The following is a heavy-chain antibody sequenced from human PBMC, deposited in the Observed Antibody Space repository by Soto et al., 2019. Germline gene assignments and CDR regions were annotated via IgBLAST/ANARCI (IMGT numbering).Heavy chain of an antibody. V-gene: IGHV1-58*01. Sequence: QMQLVQSGPEVKKPGTSVKVSCKASGFTCTSSAVQWVRHARGQRVEWIGWIVVGSGNTNYAQNFQERVNITRDMATSTANIDQCSLRSEDTAVYYCAAVGLYGRFDAWGQGTLDTV. J-gene: IGHJ5*02. CDR2: IVVGSGNT. CDR3: AAVGLYGRFDA. D-gene: IGHD3-10*01. CDR1: GFTCTSSA.